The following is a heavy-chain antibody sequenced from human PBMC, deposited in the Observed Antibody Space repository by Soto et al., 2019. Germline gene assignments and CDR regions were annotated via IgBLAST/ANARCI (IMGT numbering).Heavy chain of an antibody. Sequence: GESLEISCKGSGYNFKRYWIAWVRQMPGQGLEWMGIIYPGDSDTTYSPSFQGQVTISVDKTISTAYLQLSSLKASDTAMYFCARQHRYMATINNDAFDIWGQETMVTVS. J-gene: IGHJ3*02. V-gene: IGHV5-51*01. CDR2: IYPGDSDT. CDR3: ARQHRYMATINNDAFDI. D-gene: IGHD3-16*02. CDR1: GYNFKRYW.